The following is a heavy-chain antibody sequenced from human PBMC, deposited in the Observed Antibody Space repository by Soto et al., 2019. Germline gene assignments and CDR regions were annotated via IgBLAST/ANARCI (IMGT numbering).Heavy chain of an antibody. CDR3: AREVFCSSSSCQVRYGMDV. CDR1: GFTVSSHY. J-gene: IGHJ6*02. D-gene: IGHD2-2*01. Sequence: PGGSLRLSCAPSGFTVSSHYMSWVRQAPGKGLEWVSVINSGGSTCYADSVKGRFTISRDHSRNTLYLQMNSLRVEDTAVYYCAREVFCSSSSCQVRYGMDVWGQGTTVTVSS. V-gene: IGHV3-53*01. CDR2: INSGGST.